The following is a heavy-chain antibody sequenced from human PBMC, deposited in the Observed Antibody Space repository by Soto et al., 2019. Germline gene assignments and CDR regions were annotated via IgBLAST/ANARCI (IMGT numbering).Heavy chain of an antibody. CDR1: GFTFSSYW. D-gene: IGHD2-15*01. CDR2: IEHDGTDK. V-gene: IGHV3-7*05. J-gene: IGHJ4*02. Sequence: EVQLVESGGGLVQPGGSLRLSCGASGFTFSSYWMSWVRQAPGKGLEWVANIEHDGTDKYYVDSVRGRFAISRDNAKNSLYLQMNSLRAEDTAVYYCARTVSCHRSCNYFDYWGQGTLVTVSS. CDR3: ARTVSCHRSCNYFDY.